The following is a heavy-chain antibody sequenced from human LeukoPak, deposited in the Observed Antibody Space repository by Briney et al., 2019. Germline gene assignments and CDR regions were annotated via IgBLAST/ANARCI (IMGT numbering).Heavy chain of an antibody. J-gene: IGHJ6*03. CDR1: GFTFSSYA. CDR2: IRYDGSNK. Sequence: PGRSLRLSCAASGFTFSSYAMHWVRQAPGKGLEWVAFIRYDGSNKYYADSVKGRFTISRDNSKNTLYLQMNSLRAEDTAVYYCAKYHLVHYMDVWGKGTTVTVSS. V-gene: IGHV3-30*02. CDR3: AKYHLVHYMDV. D-gene: IGHD6-6*01.